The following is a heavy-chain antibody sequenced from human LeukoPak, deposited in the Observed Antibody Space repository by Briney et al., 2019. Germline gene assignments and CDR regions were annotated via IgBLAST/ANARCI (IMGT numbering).Heavy chain of an antibody. V-gene: IGHV1-8*03. CDR2: MNPNSGNT. D-gene: IGHD4-23*01. CDR3: ARGQGCGGNSADY. CDR1: GYTFTSYD. J-gene: IGHJ4*02. Sequence: ASVKVSCKAFGYTFTSYDINWVRQATGQGLEWMGWMNPNSGNTGYAQKFQGRVTITRNTSISTAYMELSSLRSEDPAVYYCARGQGCGGNSADYWGQGTLVTVSS.